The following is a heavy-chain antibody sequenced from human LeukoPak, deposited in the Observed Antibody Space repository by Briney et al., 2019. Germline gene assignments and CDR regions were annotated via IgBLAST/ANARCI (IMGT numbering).Heavy chain of an antibody. CDR3: ASLGGMRYPYNWFDP. CDR2: ISSSSSTI. Sequence: GGSLRLSCAASGFTFSSYSMNWVRQAPGKGLEWVSYISSSSSTIYYADSVKGRFTISRDNAKNSLYLQMNSLRAEDTAVYYCASLGGMRYPYNWFDPWGQGTLVTVSS. J-gene: IGHJ5*02. V-gene: IGHV3-48*04. CDR1: GFTFSSYS. D-gene: IGHD2-8*01.